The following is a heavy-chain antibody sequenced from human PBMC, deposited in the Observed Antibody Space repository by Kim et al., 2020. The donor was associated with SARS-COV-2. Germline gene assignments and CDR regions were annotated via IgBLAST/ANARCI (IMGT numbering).Heavy chain of an antibody. Sequence: SETLSLTCAVYGGSFSGYYWSWIRQPPGKGLEWIGEINHSGSTNYNPSLKSRVTISVDTSKNQFSLKLSSVTAADTAVYYCARLEVVTGRFDYWGQGTLVTVSS. J-gene: IGHJ4*02. CDR1: GGSFSGYY. D-gene: IGHD2-15*01. V-gene: IGHV4-34*01. CDR2: INHSGST. CDR3: ARLEVVTGRFDY.